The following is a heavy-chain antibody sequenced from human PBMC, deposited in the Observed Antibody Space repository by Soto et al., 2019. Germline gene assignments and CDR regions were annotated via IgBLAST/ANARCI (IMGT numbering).Heavy chain of an antibody. D-gene: IGHD3-10*01. CDR2: ITTSSSYI. CDR3: ARLSGENYYSYGMEV. V-gene: IGHV3-21*01. Sequence: EVQLVESGGGLVKPGGSLRLSCAASGFTFSSYSINWVGQAPGKGLEWVSSITTSSSYIYYADSVKGRFTISRDNAKNPLYLQMNSLRAEDTAVYYCARLSGENYYSYGMEVWGQGTTVTVSS. J-gene: IGHJ6*02. CDR1: GFTFSSYS.